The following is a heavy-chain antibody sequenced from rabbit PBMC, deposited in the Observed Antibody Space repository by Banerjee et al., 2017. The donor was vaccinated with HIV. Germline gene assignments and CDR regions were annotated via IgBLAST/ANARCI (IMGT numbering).Heavy chain of an antibody. CDR2: INTGSGTT. Sequence: QSLEESGGGLVKPGGTLTLTCKASGLDFSSSYYMCWVRQAPGKGLELIACINTGSGTTWYASWVNGRFTISRSTSLNTMDLKMTSLTAADTATYFCARRAGYIGYGLNLWGPGTLVTVS. V-gene: IGHV1S43*01. CDR1: GLDFSSSYY. CDR3: ARRAGYIGYGLNL. J-gene: IGHJ4*01. D-gene: IGHD7-1*01.